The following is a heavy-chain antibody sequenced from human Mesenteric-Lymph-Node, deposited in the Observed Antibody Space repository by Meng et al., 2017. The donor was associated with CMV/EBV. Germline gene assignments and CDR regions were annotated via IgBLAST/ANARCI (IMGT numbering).Heavy chain of an antibody. D-gene: IGHD2-21*02. J-gene: IGHJ2*01. Sequence: VYGGACSGYYWSWIRQPPGKGLEWIGEINHSGSTNYNPSLKSRVTISVDTSKNQFSLKLSSVTAADTAVYYCARSVVVTAIIWYFDLWGRGTLVTVSS. CDR1: GGACSGYY. V-gene: IGHV4-34*01. CDR3: ARSVVVTAIIWYFDL. CDR2: INHSGST.